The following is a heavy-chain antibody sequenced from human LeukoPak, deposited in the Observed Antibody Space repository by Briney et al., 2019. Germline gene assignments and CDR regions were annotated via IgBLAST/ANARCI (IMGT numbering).Heavy chain of an antibody. CDR3: ARRRYSSGWYDY. V-gene: IGHV4-34*01. J-gene: IGHJ4*02. CDR1: GGSFSGYY. Sequence: SETLSLTCAVYGGSFSGYYWSWIRQPPGKGLEWIGEINHSGSTNYNPSLKSRVTISVDTSKNQFSLKLSSVTAADTAEYYCARRRYSSGWYDYWGQGTLVTVSS. CDR2: INHSGST. D-gene: IGHD6-19*01.